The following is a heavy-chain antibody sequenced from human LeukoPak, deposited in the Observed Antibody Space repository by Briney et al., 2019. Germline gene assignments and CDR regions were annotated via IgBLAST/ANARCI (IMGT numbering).Heavy chain of an antibody. D-gene: IGHD1-7*01. CDR3: ARDLDNWNYDPFDF. CDR2: INPDSGGT. V-gene: IGHV1-2*02. J-gene: IGHJ4*02. Sequence: ASVKVSCKTSGYTFTAHYLHWVRQAPGHGLQWMGWINPDSGGTNYAQTFQGRVTMSSDTSVDTAYMELTSLTSDDSAVSNRARDLDNWNYDPFDFWGQGTLVTVSS. CDR1: GYTFTAHY.